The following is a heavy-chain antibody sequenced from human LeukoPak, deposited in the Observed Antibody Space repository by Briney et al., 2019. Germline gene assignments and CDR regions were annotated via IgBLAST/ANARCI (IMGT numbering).Heavy chain of an antibody. CDR3: ARDGEPYSDLPSSLIN. J-gene: IGHJ4*02. D-gene: IGHD5-12*01. V-gene: IGHV3-7*01. CDR2: IKQDGSQR. CDR1: GFTFSNYW. Sequence: GGSLRLSCVVSGFTFSNYWMNWVRQAPGKGLEWVANIKQDGSQRYYVDSMKGRITISRDNAKNFLYLQMNSLRTEDTAVYYCARDGEPYSDLPSSLINWGQGILVTVSS.